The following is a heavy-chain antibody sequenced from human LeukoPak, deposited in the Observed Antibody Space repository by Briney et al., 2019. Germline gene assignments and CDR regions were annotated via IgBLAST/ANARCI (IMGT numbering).Heavy chain of an antibody. Sequence: PSETLSLTCTVSDYSISSGFHWGWIRQPPGKGLEWIATIHHSGRTYYNPSLKSRVTISVDMSKNQFSLRLRSVAAADTAVYYCARANWGYCSGGSCPHFDYWGQGTLVTVSS. J-gene: IGHJ4*02. CDR1: DYSISSGFH. CDR2: IHHSGRT. D-gene: IGHD2-15*01. V-gene: IGHV4-38-2*02. CDR3: ARANWGYCSGGSCPHFDY.